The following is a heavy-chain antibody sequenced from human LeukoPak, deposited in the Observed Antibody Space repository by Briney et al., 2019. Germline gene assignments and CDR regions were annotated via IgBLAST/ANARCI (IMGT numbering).Heavy chain of an antibody. V-gene: IGHV3-64*01. CDR2: ISSNGGST. Sequence: LGGSLRLSCAASGFTFSSYAMHWVRPAPGKGLEYVSAISSNGGSTYYANSVKGRFTISRDNSKNTLYLQMGSLRAEDMAVYYCARASGMGQQLGGAFDIWGQGTMVTVSS. D-gene: IGHD6-13*01. J-gene: IGHJ3*02. CDR3: ARASGMGQQLGGAFDI. CDR1: GFTFSSYA.